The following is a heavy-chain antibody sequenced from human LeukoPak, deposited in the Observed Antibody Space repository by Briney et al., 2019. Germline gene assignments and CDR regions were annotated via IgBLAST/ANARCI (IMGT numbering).Heavy chain of an antibody. J-gene: IGHJ4*02. D-gene: IGHD5-12*01. CDR1: GFTFDDYT. CDR2: ISWDGGST. Sequence: GGSLRLTCAASGFTFDDYTMHWVRQAPGKGLEWVSLISWDGGSTYYADSVKGRFTISRDNSKNSLYLQMNSLRTEDTALYYCAKDKKAGYSGYDYRGQGTLVTVSS. CDR3: AKDKKAGYSGYDY. V-gene: IGHV3-43*01.